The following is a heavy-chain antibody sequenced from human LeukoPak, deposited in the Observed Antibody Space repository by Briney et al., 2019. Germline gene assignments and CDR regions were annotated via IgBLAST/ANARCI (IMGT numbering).Heavy chain of an antibody. CDR3: AKVDSGSYYNVGDWFDP. Sequence: GGTLRLSCAASGFRFSSYGMSWVRQAPGKGLEWVSALSGGGSSAYYADSVKGRFTISRDNSKNTLYVQMNSLRAEDTAVYYCAKVDSGSYYNVGDWFDPWGQGTLVTVSS. J-gene: IGHJ5*02. D-gene: IGHD3-10*01. V-gene: IGHV3-23*01. CDR2: LSGGGSSA. CDR1: GFRFSSYG.